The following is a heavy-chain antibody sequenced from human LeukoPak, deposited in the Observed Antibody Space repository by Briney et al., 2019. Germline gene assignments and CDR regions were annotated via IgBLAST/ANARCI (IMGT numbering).Heavy chain of an antibody. Sequence: ASVKVSCKASGYTFTGYCMHWVRQAPGQGLEWMGWINPNSGGTNYAQKFQGRVTMTRDTSISTAYMELSRLRSDDTAVYYCARGGYCSSTSCHPIFDYWGQGTLVTVSS. CDR3: ARGGYCSSTSCHPIFDY. J-gene: IGHJ4*02. V-gene: IGHV1-2*02. CDR1: GYTFTGYC. CDR2: INPNSGGT. D-gene: IGHD2-2*01.